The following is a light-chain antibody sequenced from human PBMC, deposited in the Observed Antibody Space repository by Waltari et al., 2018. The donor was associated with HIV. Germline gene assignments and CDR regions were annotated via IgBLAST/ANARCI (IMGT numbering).Light chain of an antibody. Sequence: EIGLPQSPRSQSFSRGERATPSCRASQSVSSSYLAWYQQKPGQTHRLLIYGASSRATGIPDRFSGSGSGTDFTLTISRLEPEDFAVYYCQQYGSSPPLTFGPGTKVDIK. CDR3: QQYGSSPPLT. V-gene: IGKV3-20*01. CDR1: QSVSSSY. CDR2: GAS. J-gene: IGKJ3*01.